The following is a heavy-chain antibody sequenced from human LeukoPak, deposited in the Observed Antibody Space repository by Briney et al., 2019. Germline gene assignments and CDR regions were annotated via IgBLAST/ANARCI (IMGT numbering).Heavy chain of an antibody. Sequence: GSSVKVSCKASGGTFSSYAISWVRQAPGQGLEWMGGIIPIFGTANYAQKFQGRVTITTDESTSTAYMELSSLRSEHTAVYYCARSSTSGYWEYNWFDPWGQGTLVTVSS. V-gene: IGHV1-69*05. D-gene: IGHD3-3*01. CDR3: ARSSTSGYWEYNWFDP. CDR1: GGTFSSYA. J-gene: IGHJ5*02. CDR2: IIPIFGTA.